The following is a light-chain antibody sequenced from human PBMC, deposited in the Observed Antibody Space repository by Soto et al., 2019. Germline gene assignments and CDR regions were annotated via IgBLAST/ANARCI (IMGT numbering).Light chain of an antibody. Sequence: EIVLTQSPAILSGSPGGRATLSCRASQSIANSLAWYQQKPGQAPRLLTYGASNRATGIPDRFSGSGSGTDFTLTISRLEPEDSAVYYCQQYGSSRTFGQGTKVDIK. J-gene: IGKJ1*01. CDR2: GAS. CDR3: QQYGSSRT. CDR1: QSIANS. V-gene: IGKV3-20*01.